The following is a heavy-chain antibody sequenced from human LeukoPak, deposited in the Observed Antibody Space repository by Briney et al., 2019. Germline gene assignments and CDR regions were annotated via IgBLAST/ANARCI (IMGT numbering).Heavy chain of an antibody. V-gene: IGHV3-9*03. Sequence: PVGSLRLSCAASGFTFDDYAMHWVRRAPGKGLEWVSGISWNSGSIGYADSVKGRFTISRDNAKNSLYLQMNSLRAEDMALYYCAKDVGSSGWYYFDYWGQGTLVTVSS. D-gene: IGHD6-19*01. CDR2: ISWNSGSI. CDR3: AKDVGSSGWYYFDY. CDR1: GFTFDDYA. J-gene: IGHJ4*02.